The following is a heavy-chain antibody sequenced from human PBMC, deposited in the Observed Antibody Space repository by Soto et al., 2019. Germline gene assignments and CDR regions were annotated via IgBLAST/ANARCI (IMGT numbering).Heavy chain of an antibody. CDR1: GFTFSSYS. CDR3: ARADSGYAHGYYYYGMDV. J-gene: IGHJ6*02. D-gene: IGHD5-12*01. V-gene: IGHV3-48*01. CDR2: ISSSSSTI. Sequence: PGGSLGLSCAAYGFTFSSYSMKWVRQAPGKGLEWVSYISSSSSTIYYADSVRGRFTISRDNAKNSLYLQMNSLRAEDTAVYYCARADSGYAHGYYYYGMDVWGQGTTVTVSS.